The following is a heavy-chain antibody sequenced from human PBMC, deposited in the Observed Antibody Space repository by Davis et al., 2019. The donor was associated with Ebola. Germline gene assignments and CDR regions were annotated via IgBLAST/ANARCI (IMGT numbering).Heavy chain of an antibody. CDR1: GFAFSPNY. CDR2: FPGSGGGP. Sequence: GESLKISCAASGFAFSPNYMSWVRQAPGKGLEWVSTFPGSGGGPSYADSVKGRFTFSRDNSQSTLYLHMNLLRVEDTAIYYCAKHFSGSYCQDSWGQGTLVTVSS. CDR3: AKHFSGSYCQDS. J-gene: IGHJ4*02. V-gene: IGHV3-23*01. D-gene: IGHD1-26*01.